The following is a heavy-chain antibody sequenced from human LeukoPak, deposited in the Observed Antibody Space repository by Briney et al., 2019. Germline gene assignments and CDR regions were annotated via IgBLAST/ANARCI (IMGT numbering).Heavy chain of an antibody. CDR3: AKGLRTGVGPYMGYHYYMDV. J-gene: IGHJ6*03. CDR2: INDNGDGT. Sequence: GGSLRLSCAASGFTFSSYAMSWVRQAPGKGLKWVATINDNGDGTYYADSVKGRFTISRDNSYNTVSLQMNSLRDEDTGVYYCAKGLRTGVGPYMGYHYYMDVWGKGATVTVSS. D-gene: IGHD3-16*01. V-gene: IGHV3-23*01. CDR1: GFTFSSYA.